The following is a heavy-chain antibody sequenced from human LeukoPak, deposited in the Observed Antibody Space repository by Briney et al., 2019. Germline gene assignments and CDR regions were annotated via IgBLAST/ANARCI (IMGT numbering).Heavy chain of an antibody. Sequence: GGSLRLSCAASGLTFRNYWMSWVRQAPGKGLEWVSCISTSSDYIYYAASMKGRFTISRDNAKNSLYLQMNSLRVEDTAVYYCVRERFHGSGAPKFDHWGQGILVTVSS. CDR3: VRERFHGSGAPKFDH. CDR2: ISTSSDYI. CDR1: GLTFRNYW. J-gene: IGHJ4*02. V-gene: IGHV3-21*01. D-gene: IGHD3-10*01.